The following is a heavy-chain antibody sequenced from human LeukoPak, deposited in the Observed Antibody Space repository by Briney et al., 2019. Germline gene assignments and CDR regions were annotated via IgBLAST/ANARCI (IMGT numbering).Heavy chain of an antibody. CDR2: INHSGST. V-gene: IGHV4-39*07. Sequence: SETLSLTCTVSGGSISSSSYYWGWIRQPPGKGLEWIGEINHSGSTNYNPSLKSRVTISVDTSKNQFSLKLSSVTAADTAVYYCARGRVLGYYFDYWGQGTLVTVSS. CDR1: GGSISSSSYY. CDR3: ARGRVLGYYFDY. J-gene: IGHJ4*02.